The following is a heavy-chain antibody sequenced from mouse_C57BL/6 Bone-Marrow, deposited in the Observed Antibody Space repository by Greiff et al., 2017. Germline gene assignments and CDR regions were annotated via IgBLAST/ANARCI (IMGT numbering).Heavy chain of an antibody. CDR1: GYTFTDHT. Sequence: QVQLQQSDAELVKPGASVKISCKVSGYTFTDHTIHWMKQRPEQGLEGIGYIYPRDGSTKYNEKFKGKATLTADKSSSTAYMQLNSLTSEDSAVYFCARWTIGYDEGYYFDYWGQGTTLTVSS. CDR3: ARWTIGYDEGYYFDY. V-gene: IGHV1-78*01. J-gene: IGHJ2*01. D-gene: IGHD2-2*01. CDR2: IYPRDGST.